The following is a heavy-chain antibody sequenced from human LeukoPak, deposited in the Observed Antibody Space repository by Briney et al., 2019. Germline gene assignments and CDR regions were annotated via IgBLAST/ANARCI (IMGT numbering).Heavy chain of an antibody. Sequence: ASVKVSCKASGGTFSSYAISWVRQAPGQGLEWMGRIIPILGIANYAQKFQGRVTITADKSTSTAYMGLSSLRSEDTAVYYCARDPGNYYDSSGFDYWGQGTLVTVSS. D-gene: IGHD3-22*01. V-gene: IGHV1-69*04. CDR2: IIPILGIA. J-gene: IGHJ4*02. CDR3: ARDPGNYYDSSGFDY. CDR1: GGTFSSYA.